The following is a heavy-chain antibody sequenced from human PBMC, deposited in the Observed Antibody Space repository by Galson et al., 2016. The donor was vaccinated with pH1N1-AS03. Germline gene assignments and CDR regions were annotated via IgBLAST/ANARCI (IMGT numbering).Heavy chain of an antibody. D-gene: IGHD3-22*01. Sequence: QSGAEVKRPGASVKVSCKVSGYTFTAYGVSWVRQAPGQGLQWMGWISTHNGDTNYAQNFHGRVTLTTDTSTSTVYLELRSLQSDDTAVYYCAREGFRRRLLLPGAFDVWGQGTMLTVSS. J-gene: IGHJ3*01. CDR2: ISTHNGDT. V-gene: IGHV1-18*01. CDR1: GYTFTAYG. CDR3: AREGFRRRLLLPGAFDV.